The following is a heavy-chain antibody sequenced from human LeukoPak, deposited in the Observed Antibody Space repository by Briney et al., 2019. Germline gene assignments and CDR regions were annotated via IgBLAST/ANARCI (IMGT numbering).Heavy chain of an antibody. CDR2: IIPIFGTA. D-gene: IGHD3-16*02. CDR3: ARDCDYVWGSYPITTYYYYGMDV. Sequence: ASVKVSCKASGGTFSSYAISWVRQAPGQGLEWMGGIIPIFGTANYAQKFQGRVTITADESTSTAYMELSSLRSEDTAVYYCARDCDYVWGSYPITTYYYYGMDVWGQGTTVTVSS. CDR1: GGTFSSYA. J-gene: IGHJ6*02. V-gene: IGHV1-69*13.